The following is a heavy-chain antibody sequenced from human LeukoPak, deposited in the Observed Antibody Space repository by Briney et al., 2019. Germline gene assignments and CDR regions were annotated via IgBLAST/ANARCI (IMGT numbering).Heavy chain of an antibody. CDR1: GFTFSSYA. D-gene: IGHD2-15*01. CDR2: ISYDGSNK. V-gene: IGHV3-30-3*01. CDR3: ARLGYCSGGSCYYSPTQNVDY. Sequence: QAGGSLRLSCAASGFTFSSYAMRWVRQAPGKGLGRVGLISYDGSNKYYADSVKRRFTISRDNSKNTLYLQMNSLRAEDTAVYYCARLGYCSGGSCYYSPTQNVDYWGQGTLVTVSS. J-gene: IGHJ4*02.